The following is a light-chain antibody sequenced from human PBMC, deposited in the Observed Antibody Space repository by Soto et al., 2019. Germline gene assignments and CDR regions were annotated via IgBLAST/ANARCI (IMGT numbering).Light chain of an antibody. V-gene: IGLV2-14*01. J-gene: IGLJ2*01. CDR2: EVS. CDR3: SSYTTSTTHVV. CDR1: SSDVGAYNY. Sequence: QSVLTQPASVSGSPGQSITISCTGTSSDVGAYNYVSWFQQHPGKVPKPMIYEVSNRPSGISDRFSASKSGNTASLTISGLQAEDEADYYCSSYTTSTTHVVFGGGTKVTVL.